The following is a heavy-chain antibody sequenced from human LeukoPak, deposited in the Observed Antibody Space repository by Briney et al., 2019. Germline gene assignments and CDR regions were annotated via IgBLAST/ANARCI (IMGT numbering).Heavy chain of an antibody. CDR3: ARDPGGSFFDY. CDR1: GYTFTGYY. D-gene: IGHD3-16*01. Sequence: ASVTVSCTASGYTFTGYYLHWVRQAPGQRLEWMGWINAGNGNTKYSQKFQGRVTITRDTSASTAYMELSSLRSEDTAVYYCARDPGGSFFDYWGQGTLVTVSS. J-gene: IGHJ4*02. V-gene: IGHV1-3*01. CDR2: INAGNGNT.